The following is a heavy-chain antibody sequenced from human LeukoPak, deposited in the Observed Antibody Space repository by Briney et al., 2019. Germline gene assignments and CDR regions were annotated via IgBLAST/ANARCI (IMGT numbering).Heavy chain of an antibody. V-gene: IGHV4-59*13. J-gene: IGHJ5*02. CDR3: AREEYQLPETYRFDP. CDR2: IYYSGNT. Sequence: SETLSLTCTVSSGSISSYYWSWIRQPPGKGLEWIGYIYYSGNTNYNPSLKSRVTISVDTFRNQFSLKLNSVTAADTAVYFCAREEYQLPETYRFDPWGQGTLVTVSS. CDR1: SGSISSYY. D-gene: IGHD2-2*01.